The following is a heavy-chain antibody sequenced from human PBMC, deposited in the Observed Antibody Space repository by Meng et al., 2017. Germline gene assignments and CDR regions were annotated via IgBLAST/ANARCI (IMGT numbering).Heavy chain of an antibody. CDR3: AGTSEYYDSSGYYLDSAFDY. CDR1: GFTVSSNY. D-gene: IGHD3-22*01. CDR2: IYSGGST. J-gene: IGHJ4*02. V-gene: IGHV3-53*01. Sequence: GKSLKISCAASGFTVSSNYMSWVRQAPGKGLEWVSVIYSGGSTYYADSVKGRFTISRDNSKNTLYLQMNSLRAEDTAVYYCAGTSEYYDSSGYYLDSAFDYWGQGTLVTVSS.